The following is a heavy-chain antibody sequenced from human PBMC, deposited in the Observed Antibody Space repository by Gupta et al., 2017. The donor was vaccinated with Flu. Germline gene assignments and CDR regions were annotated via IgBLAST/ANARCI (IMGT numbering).Heavy chain of an antibody. Sequence: EVQLVESGGGLVKPGGSLRLSCAASGFTFSSYSMNWVRQAPGKGLEWVPPISSSSSYIYYADSVKGRFTISRDNAKNSLYLQMKSRRAEDTAVCYGARAPNYDNSGDYLEFAFDIWGQGTMVTVSS. V-gene: IGHV3-21*01. J-gene: IGHJ3*02. D-gene: IGHD3-22*01. CDR1: GFTFSSYS. CDR2: ISSSSSYI. CDR3: ARAPNYDNSGDYLEFAFDI.